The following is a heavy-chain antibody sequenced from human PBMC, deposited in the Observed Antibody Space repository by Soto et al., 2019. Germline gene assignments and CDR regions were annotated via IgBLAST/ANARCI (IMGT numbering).Heavy chain of an antibody. D-gene: IGHD3-10*01. Sequence: QVQLVQSGAEVKKPGASVKVSCKASGYTFTSYYMHWVRQAPGQGLEWMGIINPSGGSTSYAQKFQGRVTTTRDTSMRTVYMELSSLRSENTAVYYCARGFPWFGDDSNDAFDIWGQGTMVTVSS. CDR2: INPSGGST. CDR3: ARGFPWFGDDSNDAFDI. J-gene: IGHJ3*02. V-gene: IGHV1-46*03. CDR1: GYTFTSYY.